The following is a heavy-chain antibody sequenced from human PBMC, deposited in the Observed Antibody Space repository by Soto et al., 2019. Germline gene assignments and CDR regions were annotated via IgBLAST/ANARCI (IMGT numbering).Heavy chain of an antibody. J-gene: IGHJ4*02. Sequence: EVQLLESGGGLVQPGGSLRLSCAASGFTFSSYAMSWVRQAPVQGLEWVSAISGSGGSTYYADSVKGRFTISRDNSKNTLYLQMNSLRAEDTAVYYCAKGKQQLGYDFDDWGQGTMVTVSS. CDR3: AKGKQQLGYDFDD. CDR1: GFTFSSYA. CDR2: ISGSGGST. V-gene: IGHV3-23*01. D-gene: IGHD6-13*01.